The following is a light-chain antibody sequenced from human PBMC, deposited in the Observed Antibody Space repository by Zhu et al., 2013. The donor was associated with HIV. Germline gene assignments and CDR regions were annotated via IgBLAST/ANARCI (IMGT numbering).Light chain of an antibody. CDR3: LHYDSHPYT. V-gene: IGKV3-15*01. Sequence: IMMTQFPDTMYMSPGERVTLSCRASQSISVNLAWYQQKPGQAPRLLIYDAVKRATGIPARFSGSGSGTEFTLTISSLQSEDFATYYCLHYDSHPYTFGQGTQLEI. CDR1: QSISVN. J-gene: IGKJ2*01. CDR2: DAV.